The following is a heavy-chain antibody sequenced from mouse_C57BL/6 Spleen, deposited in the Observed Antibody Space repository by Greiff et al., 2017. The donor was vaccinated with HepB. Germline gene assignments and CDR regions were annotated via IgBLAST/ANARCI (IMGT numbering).Heavy chain of an antibody. J-gene: IGHJ4*01. Sequence: VQLQQPGAELVKPGASVKMSCKASGYTFTSYWITWVKQRPGQGLEWIGDIYPGSGSTNYNEKFKSKATLTVDTSSSTAYMQLSSLTSEDSAVYYCARRVANYYGSSCGYAMDYWGQGTSVTVSS. V-gene: IGHV1-55*01. D-gene: IGHD1-1*01. CDR1: GYTFTSYW. CDR3: ARRVANYYGSSCGYAMDY. CDR2: IYPGSGST.